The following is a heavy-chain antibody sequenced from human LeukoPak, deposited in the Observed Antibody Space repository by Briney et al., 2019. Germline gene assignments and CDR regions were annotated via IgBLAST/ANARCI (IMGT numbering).Heavy chain of an antibody. V-gene: IGHV3-64*01. Sequence: PGGSLRLSCAASGFTFSSYAMHWVRQAPGKGLEYVSAISSNGVSTYYANFVKGRFTISRDNSMNTLYLQMGSLRAEDMAVYYCARDDGYSSRGRAASFDYWGQGTLVTVSS. CDR1: GFTFSSYA. D-gene: IGHD6-13*01. CDR3: ARDDGYSSRGRAASFDY. CDR2: ISSNGVST. J-gene: IGHJ4*02.